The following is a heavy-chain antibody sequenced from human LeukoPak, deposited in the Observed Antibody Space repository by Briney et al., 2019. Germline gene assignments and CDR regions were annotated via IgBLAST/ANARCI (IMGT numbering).Heavy chain of an antibody. CDR1: GFTFSDYY. CDR3: AKDRYSSSWIDLGY. D-gene: IGHD6-13*01. Sequence: SGGSLRLSCAASGFTFSDYYMSWIRQAPGKGLEWVSYISSSGSTLYYADSVKGRFTISRDNSKNTLYLQMNSLRAEDTAVYYCAKDRYSSSWIDLGYWGQGTLVTVSS. J-gene: IGHJ4*02. V-gene: IGHV3-11*01. CDR2: ISSSGSTL.